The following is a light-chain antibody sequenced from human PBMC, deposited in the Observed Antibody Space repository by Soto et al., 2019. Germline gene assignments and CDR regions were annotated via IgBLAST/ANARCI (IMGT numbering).Light chain of an antibody. CDR1: SSDIGGYYY. V-gene: IGLV2-14*01. CDR3: TSYSRSSTFDV. Sequence: VLNQPASVSGSPGQSITISCTGTSSDIGGYYYVSWYQHHPCKAPKLMVYQVTNRPSGVSHRFSGSKSGNTASLTISGLQAEDKAVYDCTSYSRSSTFDVFGHGTTVNV. CDR2: QVT. J-gene: IGLJ1*01.